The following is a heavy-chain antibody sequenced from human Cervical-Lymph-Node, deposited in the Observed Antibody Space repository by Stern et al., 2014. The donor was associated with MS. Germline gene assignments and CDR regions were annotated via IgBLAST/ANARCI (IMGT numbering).Heavy chain of an antibody. V-gene: IGHV1-69*01. J-gene: IGHJ6*02. CDR2: IIPIFGTP. D-gene: IGHD4-17*01. CDR1: GGTFSSQA. Sequence: VQLVESGAEVKKPGSSVKVSCKASGGTFSSQAINWVRQAPGQGLEWVGGIIPIFGTPNYAQKVQERGTIIDDASTNTDYMELSCLRSEDTAVYYCATPSTVTVGGMDVWGQGTTVTVSS. CDR3: ATPSTVTVGGMDV.